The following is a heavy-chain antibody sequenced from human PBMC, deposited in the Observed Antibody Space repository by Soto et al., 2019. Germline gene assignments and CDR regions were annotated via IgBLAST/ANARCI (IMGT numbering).Heavy chain of an antibody. Sequence: GRSLRLSCAASGFTFSNYAINWVLQSPGKEMERVSVISGSSVSTYYGDSVNGRFTSTRANSKNTLYLQLNHPRAEDPAVYYCAKAGGAAGTVDYFDYWGPGTLVTVSS. CDR2: ISGSSVST. D-gene: IGHD6-13*01. CDR3: AKAGGAAGTVDYFDY. J-gene: IGHJ4*02. CDR1: GFTFSNYA. V-gene: IGHV3-23*01.